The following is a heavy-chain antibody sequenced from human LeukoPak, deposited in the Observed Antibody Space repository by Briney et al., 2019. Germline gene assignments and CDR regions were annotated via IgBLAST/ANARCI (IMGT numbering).Heavy chain of an antibody. Sequence: ASVKVSCKASGFTFITSAMQWVRQARGQRLEWIGWIVLASGNTNYAQNFQERVTITRDMSTNTAYMELSSLRSEDTAVYYCATEVGLAYSSGWYRGFDLWGRGTLVTVSS. D-gene: IGHD6-19*01. V-gene: IGHV1-58*02. CDR2: IVLASGNT. CDR3: ATEVGLAYSSGWYRGFDL. CDR1: GFTFITSA. J-gene: IGHJ2*01.